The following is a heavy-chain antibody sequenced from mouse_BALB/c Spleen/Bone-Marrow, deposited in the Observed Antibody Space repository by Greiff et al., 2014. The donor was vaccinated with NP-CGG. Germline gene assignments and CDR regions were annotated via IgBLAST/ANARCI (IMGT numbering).Heavy chain of an antibody. V-gene: IGHV5-4*02. Sequence: DVKLEESGGGLVKPGGSVKLSCAASGFTFSDYYIYWLSQTPEKRLEWVATISDGGNYSYYTDSVKGPFTISTDNAKNNLYLQMSSLKSEYTAKYYCARSRISYGDIDYWGQGTSVTVFS. CDR2: ISDGGNYS. CDR3: ARSRISYGDIDY. D-gene: IGHD3-3*01. J-gene: IGHJ4*01. CDR1: GFTFSDYY.